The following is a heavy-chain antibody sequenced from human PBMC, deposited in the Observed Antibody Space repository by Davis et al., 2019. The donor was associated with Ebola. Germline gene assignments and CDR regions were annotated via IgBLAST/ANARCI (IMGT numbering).Heavy chain of an antibody. CDR2: ISSDSGTI. D-gene: IGHD4-23*01. J-gene: IGHJ4*02. CDR1: GFTFSDYF. CDR3: ASTWDGNSYFDF. V-gene: IGHV3-11*01. Sequence: PGGSLRLSCAASGFTFSDYFMSWIRQVPGKGLEWVSHISSDSGTIYSADSVKGRFTISRDNGKSSLYLQMRSLRAEDTAVYYCASTWDGNSYFDFWGQGTLVTVSS.